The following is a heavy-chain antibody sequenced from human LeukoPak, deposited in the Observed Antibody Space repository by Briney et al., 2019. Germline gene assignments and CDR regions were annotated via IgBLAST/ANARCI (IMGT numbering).Heavy chain of an antibody. J-gene: IGHJ6*03. D-gene: IGHD3-10*01. CDR2: IHYSGST. CDR3: ARTTMVRGTYYVDV. Sequence: SETLSLTCAVYGGSFSGYYWSWIRQPPGKGLQWIGCIHYSGSTNYNPSLKSRVTISVDTSKNQFSLKLSSVTAADTAVYYCARTTMVRGTYYVDVWGKGTTVTVSS. CDR1: GGSFSGYY. V-gene: IGHV4-59*01.